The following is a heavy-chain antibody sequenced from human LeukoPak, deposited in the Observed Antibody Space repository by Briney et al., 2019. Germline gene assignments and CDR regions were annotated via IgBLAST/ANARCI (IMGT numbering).Heavy chain of an antibody. J-gene: IGHJ6*03. V-gene: IGHV4-38-2*02. CDR3: ARGGGYYYMDV. D-gene: IGHD3-16*01. CDR2: IYHSGST. Sequence: SETLSLTCTVSGGSISSGYYWGWIRQPPGKGLEWIGSIYHSGSTYYNPSLKSRVTISVDTSKNQFSLKLSSVTAADTAVYYCARGGGYYYMDVWGKGTTVTVSS. CDR1: GGSISSGYY.